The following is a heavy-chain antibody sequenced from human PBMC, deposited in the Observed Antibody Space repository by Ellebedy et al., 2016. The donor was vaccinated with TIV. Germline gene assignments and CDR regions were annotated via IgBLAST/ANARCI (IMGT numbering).Heavy chain of an antibody. CDR2: MYTSGTT. V-gene: IGHV4-4*07. CDR1: GASINSYY. D-gene: IGHD2-15*01. CDR3: ARGAYCSESRCHFDY. Sequence: GSLRLXXTVSGASINSYYWSWIRQPAGKGLEWIGRMYTSGTTKYNPSLESRVIMSGDTSKNQFSLRLTSVTAADTAVYYCARGAYCSESRCHFDYWGQGTLVTVSS. J-gene: IGHJ4*02.